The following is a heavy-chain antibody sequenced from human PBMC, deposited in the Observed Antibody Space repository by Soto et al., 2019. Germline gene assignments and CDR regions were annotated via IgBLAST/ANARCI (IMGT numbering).Heavy chain of an antibody. D-gene: IGHD2-8*02. V-gene: IGHV3-30*18. CDR1: GFTFSSCA. Sequence: QVQLVESGGGVVQPGGSLRLSCAASGFTFSSCAMHWVRQVPGKGLEWLAVVSHDGSLYPYADSVKGRFSISRDNYRKTLYLQMNSLRPEDTALYYCVKDRSDTWSFDYWGQGTLVTVSS. CDR3: VKDRSDTWSFDY. CDR2: VSHDGSLY. J-gene: IGHJ4*02.